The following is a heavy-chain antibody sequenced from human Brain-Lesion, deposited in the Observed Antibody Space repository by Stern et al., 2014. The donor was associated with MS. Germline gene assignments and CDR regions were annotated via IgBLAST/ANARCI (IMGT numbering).Heavy chain of an antibody. CDR2: LYYSGNT. CDR1: GGSVSSTSYA. D-gene: IGHD2-15*01. CDR3: AGEEDIRYCSGGSCTGNWFDP. J-gene: IGHJ5*02. V-gene: IGHV4-39*01. Sequence: QLQLQESGPGLVKPSETLSLTCTVAGGSVSSTSYAWAWIRQPPGKGLEWIGTLYYSGNTYYVPSLKSRLTISLDTSKNQFSLQLRSVTAADTAVYYCAGEEDIRYCSGGSCTGNWFDPWGQGTLVTVSS.